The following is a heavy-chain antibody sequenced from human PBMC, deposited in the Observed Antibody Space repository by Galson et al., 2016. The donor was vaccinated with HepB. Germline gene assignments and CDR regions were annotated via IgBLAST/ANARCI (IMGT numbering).Heavy chain of an antibody. D-gene: IGHD5-12*01. J-gene: IGHJ4*02. V-gene: IGHV1-69*13. CDR1: GGTFSSYA. Sequence: SVKVSCKASGGTFSSYAISWVRQAPGQGLEWMGRIIPIFATANYAQRFHGRVTITADESTSTAYMELSSLRSEDTAVYYCARAGPHRVEWLRLLDYWGQGTPVTVSS. CDR3: ARAGPHRVEWLRLLDY. CDR2: IIPIFATA.